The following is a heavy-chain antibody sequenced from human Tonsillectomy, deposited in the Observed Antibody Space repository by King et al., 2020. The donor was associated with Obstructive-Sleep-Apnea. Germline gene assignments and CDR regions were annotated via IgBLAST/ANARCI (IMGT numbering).Heavy chain of an antibody. V-gene: IGHV4-4*02. CDR3: ARDQGHDDEEMTTNSLDY. J-gene: IGHJ4*02. Sequence: VQLQESGPGLVKPSGTLSLTCAVSGASIGSSYWWIWVRQPPGKGLEWIGEIYHSGLTNYNPSLKSRLIISVDKAKNQFSLRLSSVTAADTAVYYCARDQGHDDEEMTTNSLDYWGQGTLVTVSS. D-gene: IGHD5-24*01. CDR1: GASIGSSYW. CDR2: IYHSGLT.